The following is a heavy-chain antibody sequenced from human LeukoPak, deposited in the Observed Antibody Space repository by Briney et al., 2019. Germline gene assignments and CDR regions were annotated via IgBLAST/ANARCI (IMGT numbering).Heavy chain of an antibody. D-gene: IGHD3-10*01. Sequence: GGSLRLSCAASGFTVSSNYMSWVRQAPGKGLEWVSVIYSGGSTYYADSVKGRFTISRDNAKNSLYLQMNSLRAEDTAVYYCAILWFGELPTWFDPWGQGTLVTVSS. CDR3: AILWFGELPTWFDP. CDR2: IYSGGST. J-gene: IGHJ5*02. V-gene: IGHV3-53*01. CDR1: GFTVSSNY.